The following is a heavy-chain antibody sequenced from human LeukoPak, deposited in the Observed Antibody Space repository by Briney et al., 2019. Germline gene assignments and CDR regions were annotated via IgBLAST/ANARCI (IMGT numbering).Heavy chain of an antibody. D-gene: IGHD1-14*01. CDR3: ARDDRSPNYYYYYGMDV. J-gene: IGHJ6*02. Sequence: ASVKVSCKASGGTFSGYAISCVRQAPGQGLEWMGRIIPILGIANYAQKFQGRVTITADKSTSTAYMELSSLRSEDTAVYYCARDDRSPNYYYYYGMDVWGQGTTVTVSS. V-gene: IGHV1-69*04. CDR2: IIPILGIA. CDR1: GGTFSGYA.